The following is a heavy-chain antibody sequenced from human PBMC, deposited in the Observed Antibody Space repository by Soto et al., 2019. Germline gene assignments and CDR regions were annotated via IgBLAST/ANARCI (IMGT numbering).Heavy chain of an antibody. CDR2: ISYDGSNK. D-gene: IGHD2-2*02. CDR3: ARHGIEVVPAAIRGNWFDP. V-gene: IGHV3-30-3*01. Sequence: GSLRLSCAASGFTFSNYPMYWVRQAPGKGLEWVALISYDGSNKYYADSVKGRFTISRDNSKNTLYMQMNSLRAEDTAVYYCARHGIEVVPAAIRGNWFDPWGQGTLVTVS. CDR1: GFTFSNYP. J-gene: IGHJ5*02.